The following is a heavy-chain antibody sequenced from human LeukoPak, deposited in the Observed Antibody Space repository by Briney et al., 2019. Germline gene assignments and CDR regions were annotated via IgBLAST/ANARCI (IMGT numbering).Heavy chain of an antibody. Sequence: GGSLRLPCAASGFTFSSYAMHWVRQAPGKGLEWVAVISYDGSNKYYADSVKGRFTISRDNSKNTLYLQMNSLRAEDTAVYYCARTPVPYCSSTSCYADWFDPWGQGTLVTVSS. CDR3: ARTPVPYCSSTSCYADWFDP. D-gene: IGHD2-2*01. J-gene: IGHJ5*02. CDR2: ISYDGSNK. V-gene: IGHV3-30*04. CDR1: GFTFSSYA.